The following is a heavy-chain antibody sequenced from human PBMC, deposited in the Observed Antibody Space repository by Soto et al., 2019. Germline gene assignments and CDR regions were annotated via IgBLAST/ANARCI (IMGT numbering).Heavy chain of an antibody. CDR1: GGSISSGDYY. D-gene: IGHD6-13*01. J-gene: IGHJ6*02. Sequence: SETLSLTCTVSGGSISSGDYYWSWIRQPPGKGLEWIGYIYYSGSTYYNPSLKSRVTILVDTSKNQFSLKLSSVTAADTAVYYCAVPWGIAAAGTRSEVYYYYGMDVWGQGTTVTVSS. CDR3: AVPWGIAAAGTRSEVYYYYGMDV. V-gene: IGHV4-30-4*01. CDR2: IYYSGST.